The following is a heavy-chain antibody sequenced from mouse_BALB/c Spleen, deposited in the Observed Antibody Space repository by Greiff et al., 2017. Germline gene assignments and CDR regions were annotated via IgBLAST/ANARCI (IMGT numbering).Heavy chain of an antibody. Sequence: EVKLQESGPGLVKPSQSLSLTCTVTGYSITSDYAWNWIRQFPGNKLEWMGYISYSGSTSYNPSLKSRISITRDTSKNQFFLQLNSVTTEDTATYYCASCNPACFAYWGQGTLVTVSA. J-gene: IGHJ3*01. CDR1: GYSITSDYA. CDR2: ISYSGST. D-gene: IGHD2-1*01. CDR3: ASCNPACFAY. V-gene: IGHV3-2*02.